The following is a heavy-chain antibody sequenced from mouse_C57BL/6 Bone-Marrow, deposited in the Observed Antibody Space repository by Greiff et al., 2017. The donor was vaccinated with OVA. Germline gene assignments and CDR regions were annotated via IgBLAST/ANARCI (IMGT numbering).Heavy chain of an antibody. J-gene: IGHJ4*01. Sequence: VQLQQSDAELVKPGASVKISCKVSGYTFTDHTIHWMKQRPEQGLEWIGYIYPRDGSTKYNEKFKGKATLTADKSSSTAYMQLNSLTSEDSAVYFCARSIYYDYDEGYYYAMDYWGQGTSVTVSS. CDR1: GYTFTDHT. CDR3: ARSIYYDYDEGYYYAMDY. V-gene: IGHV1-78*01. CDR2: IYPRDGST. D-gene: IGHD2-4*01.